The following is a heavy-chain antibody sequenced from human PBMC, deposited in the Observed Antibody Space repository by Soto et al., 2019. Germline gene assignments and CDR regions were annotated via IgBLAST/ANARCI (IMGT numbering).Heavy chain of an antibody. CDR1: GGAFSSGAFA. V-gene: IGHV4-30-2*01. CDR3: ARGLRRPAASIPEVFDP. J-gene: IGHJ5*02. CDR2: IYHSGTT. Sequence: PSETLSLTCTVSGGAFSSGAFAWTWIRQPPKKGLEWIGYIYHSGTTSYNPSLRSRVTISVDRSRNQFSLNLTSVTAADTAMYYCARGLRRPAASIPEVFDPWGQGTLVTVSS. D-gene: IGHD2-2*01.